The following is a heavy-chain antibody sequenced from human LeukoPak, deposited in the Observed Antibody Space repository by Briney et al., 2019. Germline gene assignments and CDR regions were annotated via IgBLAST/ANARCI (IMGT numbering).Heavy chain of an antibody. CDR3: ARIIRDSSSPFFDI. CDR1: GFTFSSYS. J-gene: IGHJ3*02. D-gene: IGHD6-13*01. V-gene: IGHV3-21*01. CDR2: ISSSSSYI. Sequence: GGSLRLSCAASGFTFSSYSMNWVRQAPGKGLEWVSSISSSSSYIYYADSVKGRFTISRDNAKNSLYLQMNSLRAEDTAVYYCARIIRDSSSPFFDIWGQGTMVTVSS.